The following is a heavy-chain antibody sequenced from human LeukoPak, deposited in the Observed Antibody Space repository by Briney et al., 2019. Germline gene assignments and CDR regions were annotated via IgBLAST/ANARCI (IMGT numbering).Heavy chain of an antibody. J-gene: IGHJ4*02. D-gene: IGHD2-8*02. Sequence: GGSLRPSCEASGFTFSTFAMIWVRQPPGKGLEWVSSIFPSGGEIHYADSVRGRFTISRDNSKSTLSLQMNSLRAEGTAIYYCATYRQVLLPFESWGQGTLVTVSS. CDR3: ATYRQVLLPFES. CDR2: IFPSGGEI. CDR1: GFTFSTFA. V-gene: IGHV3-23*01.